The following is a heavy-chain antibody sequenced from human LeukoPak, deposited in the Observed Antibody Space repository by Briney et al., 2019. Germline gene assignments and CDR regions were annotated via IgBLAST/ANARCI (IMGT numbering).Heavy chain of an antibody. J-gene: IGHJ4*02. D-gene: IGHD5-12*01. CDR1: GYTFTFYY. Sequence: PKASVKVSCKTSGYTFTFYYIHWVRQAPGQGLEWMGWINPNSGGTNYAQKFQGRVTMTRDTSISTAYMELSRLRSDDTAVYYCARVILNSGYVPDFDYWGQGTLVTVSS. V-gene: IGHV1-2*02. CDR2: INPNSGGT. CDR3: ARVILNSGYVPDFDY.